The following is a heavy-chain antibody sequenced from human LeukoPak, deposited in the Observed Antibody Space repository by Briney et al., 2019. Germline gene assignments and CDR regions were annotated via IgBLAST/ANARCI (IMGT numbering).Heavy chain of an antibody. CDR3: ARTTTVSSTLNFDY. D-gene: IGHD4-11*01. J-gene: IGHJ4*02. CDR1: GFTFSSDS. Sequence: PGGSLRLSSAASGFTFSSDSMNWVRQAPGKGLEWVSSISSSSSYIYYADSVKGRFTISRDDAKNSLYLQMNSLRAEDTAVYYCARTTTVSSTLNFDYWGQGTLVTVSS. V-gene: IGHV3-21*01. CDR2: ISSSSSYI.